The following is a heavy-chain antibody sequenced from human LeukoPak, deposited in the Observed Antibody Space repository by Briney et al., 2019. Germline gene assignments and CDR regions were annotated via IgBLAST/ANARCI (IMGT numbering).Heavy chain of an antibody. CDR3: ARDSITIFGVVTRFDY. D-gene: IGHD3-3*01. Sequence: PSETLSLTCAVYGGSFSGYYWSWIRQPPGKGLELIGEINHSGSTNYNPSLKSRVTISVDTSKNQFSLKLSSVTAADTAVYYCARDSITIFGVVTRFDYWGQGTLVTVSS. V-gene: IGHV4-34*01. J-gene: IGHJ4*02. CDR1: GGSFSGYY. CDR2: INHSGST.